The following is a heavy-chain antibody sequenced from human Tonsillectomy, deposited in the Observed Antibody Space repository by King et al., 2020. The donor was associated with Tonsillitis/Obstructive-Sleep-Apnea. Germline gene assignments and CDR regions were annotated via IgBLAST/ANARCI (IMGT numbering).Heavy chain of an antibody. CDR2: ISSSGSYT. D-gene: IGHD3-10*01. J-gene: IGHJ4*02. CDR3: ARGRTYYYGAGTDFGY. V-gene: IGHV3-11*05. CDR1: GFTLSDYY. Sequence: VQLVEFGGGLVKPGGSLRLSCVASGFTLSDYYMTWIRQAPGKGLEWVSYISSSGSYTDYADSVKGRFTVSRDNAKNSLYLQMNSLRAEDSAMYYCARGRTYYYGAGTDFGYWGQGTLVTVSS.